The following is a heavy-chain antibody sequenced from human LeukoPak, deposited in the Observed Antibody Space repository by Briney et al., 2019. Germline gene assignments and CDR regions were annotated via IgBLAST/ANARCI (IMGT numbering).Heavy chain of an antibody. CDR3: ARGRNRGTYSDY. J-gene: IGHJ4*02. CDR2: INSGGSSI. CDR1: GFTFSDYY. D-gene: IGHD3-16*01. Sequence: GGSLRLSCAASGFTFSDYYMSWIRQAAGKGLEWVSYINSGGSSISFADSVKGRFTISRDNAKNSLYLQMNSLRAEDTAVYYRARGRNRGTYSDYWGQGTLVTVSS. V-gene: IGHV3-11*01.